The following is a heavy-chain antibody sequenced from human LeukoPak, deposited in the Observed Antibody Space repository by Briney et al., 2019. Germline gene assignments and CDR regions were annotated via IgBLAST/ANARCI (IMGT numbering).Heavy chain of an antibody. CDR2: FNPSGGST. CDR3: ARTSQYYDILTGYQPHNWFDP. D-gene: IGHD3-9*01. J-gene: IGHJ5*02. Sequence: ASVKVSCKASGYTFTSYYMHWVRQAPGQGLEWMGIFNPSGGSTSYAQKFQGRVTMTRDTSTSTVYMELSSLRSEDTAVYYCARTSQYYDILTGYQPHNWFDPWGQGTLVTVSS. V-gene: IGHV1-46*01. CDR1: GYTFTSYY.